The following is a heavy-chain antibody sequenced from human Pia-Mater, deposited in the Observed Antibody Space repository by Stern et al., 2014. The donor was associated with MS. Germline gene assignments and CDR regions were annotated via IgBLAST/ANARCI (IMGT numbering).Heavy chain of an antibody. J-gene: IGHJ4*02. Sequence: QDQLVQSGSELKEPGASGKVSCKASGYTLTNYPMNWVRQAPGQGLEWMGWINTNTGNSTYAQGFTGRFVFSLDTSVSTAYLHISSLKAEDTAVYYCARDFVDTAMITRSDYLDSWGQGTLVTVSS. CDR3: ARDFVDTAMITRSDYLDS. CDR2: INTNTGNS. V-gene: IGHV7-4-1*02. D-gene: IGHD5-18*01. CDR1: GYTLTNYP.